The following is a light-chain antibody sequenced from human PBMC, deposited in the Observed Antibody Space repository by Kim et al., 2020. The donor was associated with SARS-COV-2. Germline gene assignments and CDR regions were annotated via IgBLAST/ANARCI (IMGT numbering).Light chain of an antibody. CDR1: QSIGTY. CDR2: DAS. J-gene: IGKJ1*01. CDR3: QHRHSWSSWT. V-gene: IGKV3-11*01. Sequence: EIVLTQSPATLSLSPGERDTLSCRASQSIGTYLAWYQQRPGQAPRLLFHDASDRASGVPARFSGGGSGTVFTLTISSLEPEDFAVYYCQHRHSWSSWTFGQGNKVDIK.